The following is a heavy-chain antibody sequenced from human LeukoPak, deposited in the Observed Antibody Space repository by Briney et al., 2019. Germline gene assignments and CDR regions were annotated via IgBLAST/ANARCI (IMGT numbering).Heavy chain of an antibody. V-gene: IGHV4-59*08. J-gene: IGHJ4*02. Sequence: PSETLSLTCTVSGGSISSYYWSWIRQPPGKGLEWIGYIYYSGSTNYNPSLKSRVTISVDTSKNQFSLKLSSVTAADTAVYYCARYGGEYYYDSSGYYGYWGQGTLVTVSS. D-gene: IGHD3-22*01. CDR3: ARYGGEYYYDSSGYYGY. CDR1: GGSISSYY. CDR2: IYYSGST.